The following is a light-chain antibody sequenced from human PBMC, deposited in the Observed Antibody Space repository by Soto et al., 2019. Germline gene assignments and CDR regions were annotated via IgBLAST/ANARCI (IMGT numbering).Light chain of an antibody. Sequence: DIVMTQSPLSLAVTPGEPASISCRSSQSLLHTDGYDYLDWFLQKPGQSPQLLIYVSGYRASGVPDRFSGSGSGTDFTLRISIVEAEDVGVYYCMQSLQTPRTFGQGTKVEI. CDR2: VSG. J-gene: IGKJ1*01. CDR3: MQSLQTPRT. CDR1: QSLLHTDGYDY. V-gene: IGKV2-28*01.